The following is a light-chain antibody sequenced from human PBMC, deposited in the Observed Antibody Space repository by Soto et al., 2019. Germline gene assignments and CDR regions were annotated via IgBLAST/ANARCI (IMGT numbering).Light chain of an antibody. CDR3: QQVDSYPLT. Sequence: IQLTQSPSSLSASVGDRVTITCRASQGIRNPLAWYQQKPGKGPKLLIYLASTLQSGVPSRFTGSGSGTDFTLTSSSLQPEDFATYYCQQVDSYPLTFGQGTRLEIK. J-gene: IGKJ5*01. V-gene: IGKV1-9*01. CDR1: QGIRNP. CDR2: LAS.